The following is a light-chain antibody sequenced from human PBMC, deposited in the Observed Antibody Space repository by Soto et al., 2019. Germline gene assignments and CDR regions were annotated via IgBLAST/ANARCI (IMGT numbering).Light chain of an antibody. J-gene: IGKJ4*01. CDR2: KAS. V-gene: IGKV1-5*03. CDR1: QSISGG. Sequence: DIQMTQSPSTLSASVGDRVTITSRASQSISGGLAWYQQKPGKAPKLLIYKASSLESGVPSRFSGSGSGTEFTLTISSLQPDDFTTYYCQQYTNYPLTFGGGTRVEIK. CDR3: QQYTNYPLT.